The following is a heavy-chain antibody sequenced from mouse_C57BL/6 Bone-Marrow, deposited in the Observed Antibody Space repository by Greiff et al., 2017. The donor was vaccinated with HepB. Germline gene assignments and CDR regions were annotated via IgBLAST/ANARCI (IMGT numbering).Heavy chain of an antibody. J-gene: IGHJ3*01. CDR2: ISNLAYSI. V-gene: IGHV5-15*01. CDR3: ARWDYYGSGSFAY. D-gene: IGHD1-1*01. CDR1: GFTFSDYG. Sequence: EVMLVESGGGLVQPGGSLKLSCAASGFTFSDYGMAWVRQAPRKGPEWVAFISNLAYSIYYADTVTGRFTISRENAKNTLYLEMSSLRSEDTAMYYCARWDYYGSGSFAYWGQGTLVTVSA.